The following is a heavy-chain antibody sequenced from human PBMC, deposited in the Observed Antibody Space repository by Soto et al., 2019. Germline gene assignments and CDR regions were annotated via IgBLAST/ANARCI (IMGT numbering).Heavy chain of an antibody. V-gene: IGHV4-34*01. CDR1: GASLSDNY. D-gene: IGHD3-10*01. CDR2: INHSGNT. J-gene: IGHJ6*02. CDR3: AREGDGRYYYYGMDV. Sequence: SETLSLTCAVYGASLSDNYCNWLRQPPGKGLEWIGEINHSGNTNYNPSLRSRVTISIDTSKNQLSLNLRSVSAADTAVYYCAREGDGRYYYYGMDVWGQGTTVTVSS.